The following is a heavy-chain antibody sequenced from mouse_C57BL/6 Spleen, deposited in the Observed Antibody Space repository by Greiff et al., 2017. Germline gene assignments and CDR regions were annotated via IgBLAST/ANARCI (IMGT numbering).Heavy chain of an antibody. CDR2: IDPSDSYT. J-gene: IGHJ4*01. CDR1: GYTFTSYW. D-gene: IGHD4-1*01. Sequence: VQLQQPGAELVMPGASVKLSCKASGYTFTSYWMHWVQQRPGQGLEWIGEIDPSDSYTNYNQKFKGKSTVTVDKTSSTAYMQISSLTSEDSADYYCAKGWDDKAMDYWGQGTSVTVSS. CDR3: AKGWDDKAMDY. V-gene: IGHV1-69*01.